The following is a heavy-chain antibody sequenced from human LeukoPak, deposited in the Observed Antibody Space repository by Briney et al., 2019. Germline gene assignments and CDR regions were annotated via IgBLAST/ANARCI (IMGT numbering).Heavy chain of an antibody. CDR2: IYYSGNT. CDR1: GGSFSSYY. Sequence: SETLSLTCAVYGGSFSSYYWIWIRQPPGKGLEWIGYIYYSGNTNYNPSLKSRVTISVDTSKSQFSLTLSSVTAADTAVYYCARGIYSGYDRSFDYWGQGTLVTVSS. J-gene: IGHJ4*02. D-gene: IGHD5-12*01. V-gene: IGHV4-59*01. CDR3: ARGIYSGYDRSFDY.